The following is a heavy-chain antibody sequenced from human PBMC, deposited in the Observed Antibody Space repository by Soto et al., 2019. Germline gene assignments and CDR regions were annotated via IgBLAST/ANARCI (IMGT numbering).Heavy chain of an antibody. Sequence: QVQLQESGPGLVKPSQTLSLTYTVSGGSISSGNYYWSWIRQPPGKGLEWIGFISYSGSTCYSTSLKSRVTISVDTSKSQFSLNLSFVTAADTAVYYCATMGTPATGLYFFDYWGQGSLVTVSS. CDR3: ATMGTPATGLYFFDY. V-gene: IGHV4-30-4*01. J-gene: IGHJ4*02. CDR2: ISYSGST. D-gene: IGHD2-15*01. CDR1: GGSISSGNYY.